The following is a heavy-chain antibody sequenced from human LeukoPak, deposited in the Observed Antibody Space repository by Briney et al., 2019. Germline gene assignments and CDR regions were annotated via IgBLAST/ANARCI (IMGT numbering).Heavy chain of an antibody. CDR1: GGSFSGYY. CDR2: INHSGST. Sequence: SETLSLTCAVYGGSFSGYYWSWIRQPPGKGLERIGEINHSGSTNYNPSLKSRVTISVDTSKNQFSLKLSSVTAADTAVYYCARSRTPTDFDYWGQGTLVTVSS. J-gene: IGHJ4*02. V-gene: IGHV4-34*01. CDR3: ARSRTPTDFDY.